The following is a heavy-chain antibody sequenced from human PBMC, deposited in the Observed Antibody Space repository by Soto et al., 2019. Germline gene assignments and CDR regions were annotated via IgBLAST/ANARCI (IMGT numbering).Heavy chain of an antibody. CDR3: AKTRQAPVGTHFFDL. Sequence: SLRLSCDGSGFTFSSFAMGWVRQAPGKGLEWLSSVSADGVSSFSADSVRGRFRVSRDNSKNTLFLQMRFLRVEDTAVYYCAKTRQAPVGTHFFDLWGQGTQVTVPS. CDR1: GFTFSSFA. CDR2: VSADGVSS. V-gene: IGHV3-23*01. J-gene: IGHJ4*02.